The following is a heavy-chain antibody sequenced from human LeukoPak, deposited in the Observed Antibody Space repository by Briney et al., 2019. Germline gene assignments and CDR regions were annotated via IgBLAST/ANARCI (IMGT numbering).Heavy chain of an antibody. V-gene: IGHV5-51*01. CDR1: GYSFSNYW. D-gene: IGHD1-14*01. Sequence: PGESLKISCQSSGYSFSNYWIVWVRQMSGKGLEWMGIIYPGESDIKYSPSFQGQVTVSADKSTSTAYLQWSSLKASDTAMYYCARLREPGFHFDYWGQGTLVTVSS. CDR2: IYPGESDI. CDR3: ARLREPGFHFDY. J-gene: IGHJ4*02.